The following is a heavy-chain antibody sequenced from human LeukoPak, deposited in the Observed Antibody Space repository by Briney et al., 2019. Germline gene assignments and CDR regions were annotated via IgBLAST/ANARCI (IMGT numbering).Heavy chain of an antibody. CDR1: GFTFSSYS. CDR3: ARGEYYGSGSPTGYFDY. Sequence: GGSLRLSCAASGFTFSSYSMNWVRQAPGKGLEWVSSISSSSSYIYYADSVKGRFTISRDNAKNSLYLQMNSLRAEDTAVYYCARGEYYGSGSPTGYFDYWGQGTLVTVSS. V-gene: IGHV3-21*01. D-gene: IGHD3-10*01. J-gene: IGHJ4*02. CDR2: ISSSSSYI.